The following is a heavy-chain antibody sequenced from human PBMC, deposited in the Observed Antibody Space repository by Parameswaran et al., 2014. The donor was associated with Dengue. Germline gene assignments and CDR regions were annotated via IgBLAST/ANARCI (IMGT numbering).Heavy chain of an antibody. Sequence: VRQMPGKGLEWIGEINHSGSTNYNPSLKSRVTISVDTSKNQFSLKLSSVTAADTAVYYCARGVRRRGVFIDYWGQGTLVTVSS. D-gene: IGHD3-16*01. J-gene: IGHJ4*02. V-gene: IGHV4-34*01. CDR3: ARGVRRRGVFIDY. CDR2: INHSGST.